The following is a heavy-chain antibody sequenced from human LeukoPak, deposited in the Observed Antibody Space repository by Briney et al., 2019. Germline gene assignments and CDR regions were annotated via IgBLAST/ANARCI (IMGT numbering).Heavy chain of an antibody. Sequence: GGSLRLSCATSGLMFKTYWMHWDRQAPGKGLVWVSRINNDGHSINYADSVKGRFTTSRDNAKNTLFLHMNSLRAEDTGVYYCARDNLEWGSVFDYWGQGTLVTVSS. CDR1: GLMFKTYW. CDR2: INNDGHSI. V-gene: IGHV3-74*01. D-gene: IGHD3-16*01. CDR3: ARDNLEWGSVFDY. J-gene: IGHJ4*02.